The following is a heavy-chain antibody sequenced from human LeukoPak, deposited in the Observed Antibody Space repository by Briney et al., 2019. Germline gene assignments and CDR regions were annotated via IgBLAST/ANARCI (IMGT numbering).Heavy chain of an antibody. Sequence: LPGGSLRLSCAASGFTFSSYAMHWVRQAPGKGLEWVAVISYDGSNKYYADSVKGRFTISKDNSKNTLYLQMNSLRAEDTAVYYCASVDTARVYGMDVWGQGTTVTVSS. CDR2: ISYDGSNK. D-gene: IGHD5-18*01. V-gene: IGHV3-30-3*01. J-gene: IGHJ6*02. CDR1: GFTFSSYA. CDR3: ASVDTARVYGMDV.